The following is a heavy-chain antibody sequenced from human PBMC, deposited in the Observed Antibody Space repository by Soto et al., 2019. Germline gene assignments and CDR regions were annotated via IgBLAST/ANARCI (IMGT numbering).Heavy chain of an antibody. Sequence: SETLSLTCTVSGGSISGYYWSWIRQPPGKGLEWIGNVYYSGGAKYNPSVKRRVSISVDTSKNQFSPNLSSVTAADTAVYYCTRDGDGRMTTNPYYYYGMDVWGPGITVTV. CDR3: TRDGDGRMTTNPYYYYGMDV. V-gene: IGHV4-59*01. J-gene: IGHJ6*02. CDR2: VYYSGGA. D-gene: IGHD2-21*02. CDR1: GGSISGYY.